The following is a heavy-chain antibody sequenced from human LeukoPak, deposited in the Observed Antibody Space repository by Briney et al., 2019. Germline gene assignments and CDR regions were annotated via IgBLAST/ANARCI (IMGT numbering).Heavy chain of an antibody. Sequence: SETLSLTCTVSGGSISGYYYNWIRQPPGKGLEWIGEVYHNGTPNYNPSLKSRVTISADTFKNHFSLKLTSVTAADTAVYYCATAPILRGEAGEQYKYGMDVWGQGTTVIVSS. D-gene: IGHD2-2*02. CDR1: GGSISGYY. CDR3: ATAPILRGEAGEQYKYGMDV. V-gene: IGHV4-59*12. J-gene: IGHJ6*02. CDR2: VYHNGTP.